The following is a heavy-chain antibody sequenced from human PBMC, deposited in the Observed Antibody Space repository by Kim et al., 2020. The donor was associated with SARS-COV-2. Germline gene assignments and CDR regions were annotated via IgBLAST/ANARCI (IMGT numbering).Heavy chain of an antibody. Sequence: GGSLRLSCAVSGFTFSSYEMNWVRQAPGKGLEWVSYISKSGTGRQYADSVKGRFTISRDNAKNSLYLQMNSLTAEDTAFYYCAREVATTPDAFDIWGQGTLVTVSS. J-gene: IGHJ3*02. CDR3: AREVATTPDAFDI. V-gene: IGHV3-48*03. CDR1: GFTFSSYE. CDR2: ISKSGTGR. D-gene: IGHD5-12*01.